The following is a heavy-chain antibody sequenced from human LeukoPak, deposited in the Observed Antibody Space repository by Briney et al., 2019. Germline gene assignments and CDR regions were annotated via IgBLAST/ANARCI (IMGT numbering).Heavy chain of an antibody. V-gene: IGHV1-69*06. CDR1: GGTFSSYA. CDR2: TIPIFGAK. Sequence: GASVKVSCKASGGTFSSYAISWVRQAPGQGLEWIGGTIPIFGAKHYAQKFRGRVTFTADNSTTTTFMELSSLRSEDTALYFCASYSNWGDFDSWGQGTLVTVSS. CDR3: ASYSNWGDFDS. D-gene: IGHD7-27*01. J-gene: IGHJ4*02.